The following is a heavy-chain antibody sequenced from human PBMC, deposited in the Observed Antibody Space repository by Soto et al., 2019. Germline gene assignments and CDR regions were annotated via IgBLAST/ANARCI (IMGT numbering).Heavy chain of an antibody. CDR1: GFTFSSYA. J-gene: IGHJ6*02. CDR2: ISYDGSNK. V-gene: IGHV3-30-3*01. D-gene: IGHD3-10*01. Sequence: PGGSLRLSCAASGFTFSSYAMHWVRQAPGKGLEWVAAISYDGSNKYYADSVKGRFTISRDNSKNTLYLQMNSLRAEDTAVYYCARDQKYYGSGSYYAPDYYYYYGMDVWGQGTTVTVSS. CDR3: ARDQKYYGSGSYYAPDYYYYYGMDV.